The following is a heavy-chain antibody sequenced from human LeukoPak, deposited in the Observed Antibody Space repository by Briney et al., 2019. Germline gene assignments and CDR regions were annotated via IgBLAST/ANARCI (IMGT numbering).Heavy chain of an antibody. D-gene: IGHD3-3*01. CDR2: IIPIFGTA. J-gene: IGHJ4*02. V-gene: IGHV1-69*01. Sequence: GASVKVSCKASGGTFSSYAISWVRQAPGQGLEWMGGIIPIFGTANYAQKFQGRVTITADESTSTAYMELSSLRSEDTAVYYCARLRFLESKTDCWGQGTLVIVSS. CDR1: GGTFSSYA. CDR3: ARLRFLESKTDC.